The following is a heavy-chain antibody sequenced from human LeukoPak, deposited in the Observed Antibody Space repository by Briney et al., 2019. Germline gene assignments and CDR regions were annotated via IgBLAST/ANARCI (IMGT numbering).Heavy chain of an antibody. Sequence: ASVKVSCKASEYTFTGYYIHWVRQAPGQGLEWMGRISPYNENRKYLQKLQGRVTLSTDTSTSTAYMELRSLTSDDTAVYYCAREESIGRYQFLHDYWGQGTLVTVSS. V-gene: IGHV1-18*04. CDR1: EYTFTGYY. D-gene: IGHD1-26*01. CDR2: ISPYNENR. J-gene: IGHJ4*02. CDR3: AREESIGRYQFLHDY.